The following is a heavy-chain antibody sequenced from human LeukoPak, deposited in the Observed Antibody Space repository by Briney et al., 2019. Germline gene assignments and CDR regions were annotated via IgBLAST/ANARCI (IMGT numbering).Heavy chain of an antibody. V-gene: IGHV4-61*02. J-gene: IGHJ4*02. CDR3: ARESATSGSTD. D-gene: IGHD3-10*01. CDR1: GDSISGNHY. Sequence: PSETLSLTCTVSGDSISGNHYWNWIRQPPGKGLEWIGRIFTSGNSNYNPSLTSRVTISLDTSKDQFSLRLSSVPAADTAFYYCARESATSGSTDWGQGTLVTVSS. CDR2: IFTSGNS.